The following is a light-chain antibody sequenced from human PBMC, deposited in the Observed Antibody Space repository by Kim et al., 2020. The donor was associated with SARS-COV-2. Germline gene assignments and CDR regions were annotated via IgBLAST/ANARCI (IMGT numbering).Light chain of an antibody. Sequence: ASVGERVTTTCRASQSIDSYLNWYQQKPGKAPNLLIYAASTLQRGVPSRFSGSASGTEFTLTISSLQPEDFVTYYCQQCYSTPFTFGPGTKVDIK. V-gene: IGKV1-39*01. J-gene: IGKJ3*01. CDR3: QQCYSTPFT. CDR1: QSIDSY. CDR2: AAS.